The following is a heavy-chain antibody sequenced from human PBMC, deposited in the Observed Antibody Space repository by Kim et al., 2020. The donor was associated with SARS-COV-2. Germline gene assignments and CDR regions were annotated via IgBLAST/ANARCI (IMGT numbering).Heavy chain of an antibody. CDR3: ARLSSVVVVAATRNWFDP. J-gene: IGHJ5*02. Sequence: GESLKISCKGSGYSFTSYWIGWVRQMPGKGLEWMGIIYPGDSDTRYSPSFQGQVTISADKSISTAYLQWSSLKASDTAMYYCARLSSVVVVAATRNWFDPWGQGTLVTVFS. D-gene: IGHD2-15*01. CDR2: IYPGDSDT. V-gene: IGHV5-51*01. CDR1: GYSFTSYW.